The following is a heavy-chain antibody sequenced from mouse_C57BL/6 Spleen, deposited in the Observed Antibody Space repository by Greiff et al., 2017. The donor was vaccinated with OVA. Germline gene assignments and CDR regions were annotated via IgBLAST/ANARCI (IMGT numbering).Heavy chain of an antibody. CDR2: ITPNNGGT. CDR3: ARRNSNYGYFDV. J-gene: IGHJ1*03. CDR1: GYTFTDYY. D-gene: IGHD2-5*01. Sequence: VQLQQSGPELVKPGASVKISCKASGYTFTDYYMNWVKQSHGQSLEWIGDITPNNGGTSYNQKFKGKATLTVDKSSSTAYMELRSLTSSDASVDYCARRNSNYGYFDVWGTGTTVTVSS. V-gene: IGHV1-26*01.